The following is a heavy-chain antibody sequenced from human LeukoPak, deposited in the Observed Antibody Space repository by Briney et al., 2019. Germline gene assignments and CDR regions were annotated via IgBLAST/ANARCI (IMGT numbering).Heavy chain of an antibody. V-gene: IGHV5-51*01. D-gene: IGHD2-15*01. J-gene: IGHJ6*02. CDR3: ARHTQGYCSGGSCSHYYYYYGMDV. Sequence: RGESLKISCKGSGYSFTSYWLGWVRQMPGKGLEWMGIIYPGDSDTRYSPSFQGQVTISADKSISTAYLQWSSLKASDTAMYYCARHTQGYCSGGSCSHYYYYYGMDVWGQGTTVTVSS. CDR1: GYSFTSYW. CDR2: IYPGDSDT.